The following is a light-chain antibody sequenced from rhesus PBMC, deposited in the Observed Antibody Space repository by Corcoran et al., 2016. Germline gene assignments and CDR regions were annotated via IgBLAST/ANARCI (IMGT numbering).Light chain of an antibody. V-gene: IGKV2-104*01. CDR2: ELS. CDR3: MQALEFPLT. Sequence: DIVMTQTPLSLPVTLGESTSISCRSSQSLLDSEDGNTYLAWYLQKPGQSPQLLIYELSNRASGVPDRFSGGGSDTDFTLKISRVEAEDVGVYYCMQALEFPLTFGGGTKVELK. CDR1: QSLLDSEDGNTY. J-gene: IGKJ4*01.